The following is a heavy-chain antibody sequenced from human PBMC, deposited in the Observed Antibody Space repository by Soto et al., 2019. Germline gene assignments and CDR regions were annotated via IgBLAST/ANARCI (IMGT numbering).Heavy chain of an antibody. J-gene: IGHJ1*01. Sequence: QVQLVESGGGVVQPGRSLRLSCVASGFTFSAYGMHWVRQAPGKGLEWVAHISYDGSNKYYRDSVKGRFTVSRVHSKNPLYLQMRSLRAEDTAVYYCAKGQTNFYVSSGPFRYFDYFQNWGQGTLVTVSS. CDR1: GFTFSAYG. D-gene: IGHD3-22*01. CDR2: ISYDGSNK. V-gene: IGHV3-30*18. CDR3: AKGQTNFYVSSGPFRYFDYFQN.